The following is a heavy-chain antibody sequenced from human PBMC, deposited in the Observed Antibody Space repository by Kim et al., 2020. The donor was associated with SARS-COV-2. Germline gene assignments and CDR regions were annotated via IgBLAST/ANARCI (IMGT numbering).Heavy chain of an antibody. V-gene: IGHV4-31*03. J-gene: IGHJ6*02. Sequence: SETLSLTCTVSGGSISSGGYYWSWIRQHPGKGLEWIGYIYYSGSTYYNPSLKSRVTISVDTSKNQFSLKLSSVTAADTAVYYCARVPAATNYYYYGMDVWGQGTTVTVSS. CDR1: GGSISSGGYY. CDR2: IYYSGST. CDR3: ARVPAATNYYYYGMDV. D-gene: IGHD2-2*01.